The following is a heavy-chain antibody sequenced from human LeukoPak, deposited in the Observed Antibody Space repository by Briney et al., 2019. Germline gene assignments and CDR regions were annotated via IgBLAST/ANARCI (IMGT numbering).Heavy chain of an antibody. Sequence: GGSLRLSCAASGFTFSNFWMSWVRQAPGKGLEWVSAISGSGGSTYYADSVKGRFTISRDNSKNTLYLQMNSLRAEDTAVYYCAKVNHLLPDYWGQGTLVTVSS. CDR3: AKVNHLLPDY. D-gene: IGHD2-2*01. CDR1: GFTFSNFW. V-gene: IGHV3-23*01. CDR2: ISGSGGST. J-gene: IGHJ4*02.